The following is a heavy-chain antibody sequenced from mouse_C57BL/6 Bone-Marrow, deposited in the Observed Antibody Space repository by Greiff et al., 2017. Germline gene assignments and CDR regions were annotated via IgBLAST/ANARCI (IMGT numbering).Heavy chain of an antibody. Sequence: VQLQQSGPELVKPGASVKISCKASGYTFTDYYMNWVKQSHGKSLEWIGDINPNNGGTSYNQKFKGKATLTVDKSSSTAFMELRSLTSEDSAVFYCARSVVYRDAMGYWGQGTSVTGSS. CDR3: ARSVVYRDAMGY. D-gene: IGHD1-1*02. V-gene: IGHV1-26*01. J-gene: IGHJ4*01. CDR2: INPNNGGT. CDR1: GYTFTDYY.